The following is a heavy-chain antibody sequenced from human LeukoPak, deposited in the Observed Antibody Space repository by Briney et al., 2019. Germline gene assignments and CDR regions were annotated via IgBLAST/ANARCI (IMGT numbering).Heavy chain of an antibody. CDR2: MNPNSGNT. CDR1: GYIFTSYG. J-gene: IGHJ5*02. Sequence: ASVKVSCKASGYIFTSYGISWVRQAPGQGLEWMGWMNPNSGNTGYAQKFQGRVTMTRNTSISTAYMELSSLRSEDTAVYYCARGPDCSSTSCYYWFDPWGQGTLVTVSS. V-gene: IGHV1-8*02. CDR3: ARGPDCSSTSCYYWFDP. D-gene: IGHD2-2*01.